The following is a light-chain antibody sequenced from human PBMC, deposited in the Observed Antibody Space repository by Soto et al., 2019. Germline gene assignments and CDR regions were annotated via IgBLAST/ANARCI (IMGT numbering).Light chain of an antibody. J-gene: IGKJ5*01. V-gene: IGKV3-20*01. CDR1: QSVSSSQ. CDR3: QQYNNWPPIT. CDR2: GAS. Sequence: ENVLTQSPGSLSLSPGEIATLSFSASQSVSSSQLAWYQQRPGQAPRLLVYGASTRATGIADRFSGSGSGTDFTLTISSLQSEDFAVYYCQQYNNWPPITFGQGTRLEIK.